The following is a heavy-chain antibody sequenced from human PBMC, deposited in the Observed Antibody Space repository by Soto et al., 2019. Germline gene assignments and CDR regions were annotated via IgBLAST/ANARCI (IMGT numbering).Heavy chain of an antibody. Sequence: GGSLRLSCAASGFTFSSYSMNWVRQAPGKGLEWVSSISSSSSYIYYADSVKGRFTISRDNSKNTLYLQMNSLRVEDTAVYYCARDMVRGMDVWGQGTTVTVSS. CDR1: GFTFSSYS. D-gene: IGHD3-10*01. CDR3: ARDMVRGMDV. J-gene: IGHJ6*02. CDR2: ISSSSSYI. V-gene: IGHV3-21*01.